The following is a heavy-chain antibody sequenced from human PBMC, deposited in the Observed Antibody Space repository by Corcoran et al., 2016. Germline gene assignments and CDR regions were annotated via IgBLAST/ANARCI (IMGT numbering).Heavy chain of an antibody. V-gene: IGHV1-69*01. J-gene: IGHJ6*02. CDR3: ARDRGKRFLEWQPPGRYYYGMDV. CDR1: GGTFSSYA. CDR2: IIPIFGTA. Sequence: QVQLVQSGAEVKKPGSSVKVSCKASGGTFSSYAISWVRQAPGQGLEWMGGIIPIFGTANYAQKFQGRVTITADESTSTAYMELSSLRSEDTAVYYCARDRGKRFLEWQPPGRYYYGMDVWGQGTTVTVSS. D-gene: IGHD3-3*01.